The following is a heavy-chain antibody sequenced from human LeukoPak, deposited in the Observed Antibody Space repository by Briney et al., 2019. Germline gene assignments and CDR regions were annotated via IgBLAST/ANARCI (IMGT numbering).Heavy chain of an antibody. CDR1: GFTFSSYA. CDR2: ISSSGSTI. J-gene: IGHJ4*02. V-gene: IGHV3-48*04. Sequence: GGSLRLSCAASGFTFSSYAMSWVRQAPGKGLEWVSYISSSGSTIYYADSVKGRFTISRDNAKNSLYLQMNSLRAEDTAVYYCAREIHSSSYFDYWGQGTLVTVSS. CDR3: AREIHSSSYFDY. D-gene: IGHD6-13*01.